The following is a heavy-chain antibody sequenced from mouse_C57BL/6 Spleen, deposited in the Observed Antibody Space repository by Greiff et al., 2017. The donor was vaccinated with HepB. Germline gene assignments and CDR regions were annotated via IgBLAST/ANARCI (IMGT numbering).Heavy chain of an antibody. Sequence: EVQVVESGGGLVQPKGSLKLSCAASGFSFNTYAMNWVRQAPGKGLEWVARIRSKSNNYATYYADSVKDRFTISRDDSESMLYLPMNKLKTEDTAMYYCVRQGYWDYFDYWGQGTTLTVSS. J-gene: IGHJ2*01. CDR3: VRQGYWDYFDY. CDR1: GFSFNTYA. CDR2: IRSKSNNYAT. V-gene: IGHV10-1*01. D-gene: IGHD4-1*01.